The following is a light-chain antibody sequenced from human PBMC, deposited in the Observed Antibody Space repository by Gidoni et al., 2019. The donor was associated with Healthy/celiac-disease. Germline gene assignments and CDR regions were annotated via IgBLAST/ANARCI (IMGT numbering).Light chain of an antibody. CDR1: SSDVGGYNY. Sequence: QSALTQPAPVSGSPGQSINISCTGTSSDVGGYNYVSWYQQHPGKAPKLMIYAVSNRPSGVSNRFSGSKSGNTASLTISGLQAEDEADYYCSSYTSSSTLVFGGGTKLTVL. V-gene: IGLV2-14*01. J-gene: IGLJ2*01. CDR3: SSYTSSSTLV. CDR2: AVS.